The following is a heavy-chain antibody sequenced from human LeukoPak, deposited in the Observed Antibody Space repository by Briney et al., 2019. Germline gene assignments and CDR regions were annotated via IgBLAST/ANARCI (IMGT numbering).Heavy chain of an antibody. CDR3: ARSHDSSGYSPDAFDI. CDR2: INSDGSST. Sequence: PGGSLRLSCAASRITFSSYWMHWVRQAPGKGLVWVSRINSDGSSTSYADSVRGRFTISRDNAKNTLYLRMNSLRAEDTAVYFCARSHDSSGYSPDAFDIWGQGTMVTVSS. J-gene: IGHJ3*02. V-gene: IGHV3-74*01. CDR1: RITFSSYW. D-gene: IGHD3-22*01.